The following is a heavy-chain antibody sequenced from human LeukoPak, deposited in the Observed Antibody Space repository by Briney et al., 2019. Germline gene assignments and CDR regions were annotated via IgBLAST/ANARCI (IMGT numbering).Heavy chain of an antibody. CDR3: ATWGLHFDI. J-gene: IGHJ3*02. D-gene: IGHD3-16*01. CDR1: GYRFTSNY. CDR2: ISPSGGST. V-gene: IGHV1-46*01. Sequence: ASVKVSCKAFGYRFTSNYMHWVRQAPGQGPEWMGVISPSGGSTTYAQKFQGRVTLTRDMSTSTDYLELSSLTSDDTAVYFCATWGLHFDIWGQGTMVIVAS.